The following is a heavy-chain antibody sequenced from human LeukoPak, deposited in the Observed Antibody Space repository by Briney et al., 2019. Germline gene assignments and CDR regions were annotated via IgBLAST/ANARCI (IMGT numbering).Heavy chain of an antibody. Sequence: GGSLRLSCAASGFTFSSYAMSWVRQAPGKGLEWVTAISGSGGSTYYADSVKGRFTISRDNSKNTLYLQMNSLRAEDTAVYYCAKGSIAAAGTGWFDPWGQGTLVTVSS. CDR1: GFTFSSYA. J-gene: IGHJ5*02. D-gene: IGHD6-13*01. CDR3: AKGSIAAAGTGWFDP. CDR2: ISGSGGST. V-gene: IGHV3-23*01.